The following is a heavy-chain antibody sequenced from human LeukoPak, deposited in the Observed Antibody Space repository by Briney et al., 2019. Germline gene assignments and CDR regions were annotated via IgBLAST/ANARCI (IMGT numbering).Heavy chain of an antibody. V-gene: IGHV3-74*01. CDR2: SKSDGST. Sequence: GGSLRLSCAASGFTFSTYWMHWVRQAPGKGLVWVSRSKSDGSTNYADSVKGRFTISRDNAKNTVSLQMNSLRAEDTGVYYCARAPSEIGGYYPEYFRHWGQGTLVTVSS. J-gene: IGHJ1*01. CDR3: ARAPSEIGGYYPEYFRH. CDR1: GFTFSTYW. D-gene: IGHD3-22*01.